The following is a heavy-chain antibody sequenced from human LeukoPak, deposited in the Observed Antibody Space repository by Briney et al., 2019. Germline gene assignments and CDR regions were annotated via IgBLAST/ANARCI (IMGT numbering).Heavy chain of an antibody. D-gene: IGHD1-26*01. CDR2: IWYDGSNK. CDR1: GFTFSSYG. CDR3: ARDRRVRYRESHAFDI. Sequence: GGSLRLSCAASGFTFSSYGMHWVRQAPGKGLEWVAVIWYDGSNKYYADSVKGRFTISRDNSKNTLYLQMNSLRAEDTAVYYCARDRRVRYRESHAFDIWGQGTMVTVSS. V-gene: IGHV3-33*01. J-gene: IGHJ3*02.